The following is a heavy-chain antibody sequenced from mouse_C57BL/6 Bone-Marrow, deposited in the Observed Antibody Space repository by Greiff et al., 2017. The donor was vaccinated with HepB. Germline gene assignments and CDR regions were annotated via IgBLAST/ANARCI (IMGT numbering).Heavy chain of an antibody. J-gene: IGHJ1*03. V-gene: IGHV1-52*01. CDR2: IDPSDSET. CDR1: GYTFTSYW. Sequence: QVQLQQPGAELVRPGSSVKLSCKASGYTFTSYWMHWVKQRPIQGLEWIGNIDPSDSETHYNQKFKGKATLTADKSSSTAYMELRSLTSEDSAVYFCARGEIHWYFDVWGTGTTVTVSS. CDR3: ARGEIHWYFDV.